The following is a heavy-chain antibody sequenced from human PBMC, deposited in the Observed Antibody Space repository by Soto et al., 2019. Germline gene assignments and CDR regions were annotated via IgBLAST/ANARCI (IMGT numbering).Heavy chain of an antibody. D-gene: IGHD2-2*02. CDR3: ARGYCSSTSCYTRPYGRYYGMDV. V-gene: IGHV3-21*01. Sequence: PGGSLRLSCAASGFTFSSYSMNWVRQSPGKGLEWVSSISSSSSYIYYADSVKGRFTISRDNAKNSLYLQMNSLRAEDTAVYYCARGYCSSTSCYTRPYGRYYGMDVWGQGTTVTVSS. J-gene: IGHJ6*02. CDR2: ISSSSSYI. CDR1: GFTFSSYS.